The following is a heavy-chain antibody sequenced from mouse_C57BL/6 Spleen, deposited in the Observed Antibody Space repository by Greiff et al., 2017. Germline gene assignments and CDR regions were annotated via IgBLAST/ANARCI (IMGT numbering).Heavy chain of an antibody. CDR3: ARGRSNWDVDY. Sequence: QVQLQQPGAELVMPGASVKLSCKASGYTFTSYWMHWVKQRPGQGLEWIGEIDPSDSYTKYNQKFKGKSTLTVDKSSSTAYMQLSSLTSEDSAVYYCARGRSNWDVDYWGQGTTLTVSS. CDR2: IDPSDSYT. D-gene: IGHD4-1*02. V-gene: IGHV1-69*01. J-gene: IGHJ2*01. CDR1: GYTFTSYW.